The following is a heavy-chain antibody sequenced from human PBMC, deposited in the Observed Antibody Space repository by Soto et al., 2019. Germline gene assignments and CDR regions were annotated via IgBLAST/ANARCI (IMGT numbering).Heavy chain of an antibody. CDR2: IYYNGGT. CDR3: AKGQWFTLFDS. CDR1: GVSVTSGGYY. D-gene: IGHD3-22*01. Sequence: QVQLQESGPGLVKPSQTLSLTCTVSGVSVTSGGYYWSWIRQHPGEGLEWIASIYYNGGTYYNPSLKSRTTTSQDTSKHHFSLHLSSVTAADTAMYFCAKGQWFTLFDSWGQGTLVTVSS. J-gene: IGHJ4*02. V-gene: IGHV4-31*03.